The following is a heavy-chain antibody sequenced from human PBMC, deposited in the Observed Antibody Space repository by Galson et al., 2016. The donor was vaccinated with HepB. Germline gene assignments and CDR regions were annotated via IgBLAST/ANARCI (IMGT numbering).Heavy chain of an antibody. CDR3: ARLGHAAAADY. V-gene: IGHV4-39*01. J-gene: IGHJ4*02. D-gene: IGHD6-13*01. CDR2: FFYGRST. Sequence: SETLSLTCTVSGSSIESSNYYWGWIRQPPGKGLEWIGNFFYGRSTYYNLSPKSRVTISVDTSKNQFSLKVTSVAAADTAVYYCARLGHAAAADYWGQGTLVTVSS. CDR1: GSSIESSNYY.